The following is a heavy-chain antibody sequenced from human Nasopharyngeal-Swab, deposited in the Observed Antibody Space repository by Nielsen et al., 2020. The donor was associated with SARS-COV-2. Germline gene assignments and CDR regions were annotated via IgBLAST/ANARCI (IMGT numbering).Heavy chain of an antibody. J-gene: IGHJ3*02. Sequence: SETLSLTCTVSGGSISSYYWSWIRQPPGKGLEWIGYIYYSGRTNYNPSLKSRVTISVDTSKNQFSLKLSSVTAADTAVYYCARAGVGGAFDIWGQGTMVTVSS. D-gene: IGHD3-16*01. CDR1: GGSISSYY. V-gene: IGHV4-59*01. CDR2: IYYSGRT. CDR3: ARAGVGGAFDI.